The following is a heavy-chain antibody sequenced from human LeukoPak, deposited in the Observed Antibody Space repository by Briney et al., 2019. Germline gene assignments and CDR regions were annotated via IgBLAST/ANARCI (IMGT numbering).Heavy chain of an antibody. D-gene: IGHD3-3*01. J-gene: IGHJ4*02. CDR2: INHSGST. V-gene: IGHV4-34*01. CDR3: ARGHYDFWSGYYGPDY. Sequence: TSETLSLTCAVYGGSFSGYYWSWIRQPPGKGLEWIGEINHSGSTNYNPSLKSRVPISVDTSKNQFSLKLSSVTAADTAVYYCARGHYDFWSGYYGPDYWGQGTLVTVSS. CDR1: GGSFSGYY.